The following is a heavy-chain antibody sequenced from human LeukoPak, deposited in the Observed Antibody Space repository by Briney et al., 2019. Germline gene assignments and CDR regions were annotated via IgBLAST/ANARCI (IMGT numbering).Heavy chain of an antibody. D-gene: IGHD3-10*01. CDR1: GFTFSSFA. Sequence: GGSLRLSCAATGFTFSSFAMSWVRQAPGKGPEWVSVISGSGGSTYYADPMKGRLTISRDNFKDTLYLQMNSLRAEDTAVYYCAKDARVTMVRGVSYYFDYWGQGTLVTVSS. CDR3: AKDARVTMVRGVSYYFDY. J-gene: IGHJ4*02. CDR2: ISGSGGST. V-gene: IGHV3-23*01.